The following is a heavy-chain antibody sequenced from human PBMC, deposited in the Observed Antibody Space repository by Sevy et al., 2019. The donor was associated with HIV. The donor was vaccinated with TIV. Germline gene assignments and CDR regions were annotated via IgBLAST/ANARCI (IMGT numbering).Heavy chain of an antibody. CDR3: ARLRDDSSGYHLDY. Sequence: GVSLRLSCAASGFTFSRYWMTWVRQTPGKGLEWVANIKQDGSEKYYVDSVKGRFTISRDNAKNSLYLQMNSLRAEDTAVYYCARLRDDSSGYHLDYWGQGTLVTVSS. CDR1: GFTFSRYW. V-gene: IGHV3-7*01. J-gene: IGHJ4*02. D-gene: IGHD3-22*01. CDR2: IKQDGSEK.